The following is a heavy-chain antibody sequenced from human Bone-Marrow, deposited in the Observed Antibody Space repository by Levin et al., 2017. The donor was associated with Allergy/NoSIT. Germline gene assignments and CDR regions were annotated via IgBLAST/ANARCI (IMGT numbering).Heavy chain of an antibody. CDR3: ARDYQWCFDL. Sequence: SVKVSCKASGGNFRNYAINWVRQAPGQGLQWMGRIIPFMDIIDYAQSFQGRVTITADKSTNTVYMHLDNLRSDDAAVYFCARDYQWCFDLWGRGTLVSVSS. CDR2: IIPFMDII. CDR1: GGNFRNYA. D-gene: IGHD2-2*01. V-gene: IGHV1-69*04. J-gene: IGHJ2*01.